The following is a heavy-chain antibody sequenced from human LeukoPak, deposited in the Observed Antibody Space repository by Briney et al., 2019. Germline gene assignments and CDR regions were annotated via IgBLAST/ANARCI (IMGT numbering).Heavy chain of an antibody. V-gene: IGHV4-59*01. D-gene: IGHD1-7*01. CDR3: GRGAPLTMGTSRAFDI. CDR1: GGSISSYY. CDR2: IYYSGST. Sequence: PSETLSLTCTVSGGSISSYYWSWIRQPPGKGLEWIGYIYYSGSTNYNPSLKSRVTISVDTSKNQFSLKLSSVTAADTAVYYCGRGAPLTMGTSRAFDIWGQGTMVTVSS. J-gene: IGHJ3*02.